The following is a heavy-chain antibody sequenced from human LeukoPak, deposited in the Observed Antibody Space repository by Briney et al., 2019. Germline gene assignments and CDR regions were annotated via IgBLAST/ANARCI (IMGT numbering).Heavy chain of an antibody. CDR1: GFYYNNYG. CDR3: AELGITMIGGV. V-gene: IGHV3-48*04. J-gene: IGHJ6*04. CDR2: ISSSGSTI. D-gene: IGHD3-10*02. Sequence: GGSLRLSCVASGFYYNNYGMNWVRQAPGKGLEWVSYISSSGSTIYYADSVKGRFTISRDNAKNSLYLQMNSLRAEDTAVYYCAELGITMIGGVWGKGTTVTISS.